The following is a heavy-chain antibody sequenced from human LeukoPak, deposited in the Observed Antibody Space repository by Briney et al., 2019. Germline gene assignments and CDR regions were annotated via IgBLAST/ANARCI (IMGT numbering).Heavy chain of an antibody. Sequence: ASVKVSCKASGYTFTSYGISWGRQAPGQGLEWMGWINAYNGKTNNEQKLQGRVTMTTDTSTSTAYMDLRSLRSDDTAVYYCARHSSSWTFDYWGQGTLVTVSS. CDR2: INAYNGKT. CDR1: GYTFTSYG. D-gene: IGHD6-13*01. V-gene: IGHV1-18*01. CDR3: ARHSSSWTFDY. J-gene: IGHJ4*02.